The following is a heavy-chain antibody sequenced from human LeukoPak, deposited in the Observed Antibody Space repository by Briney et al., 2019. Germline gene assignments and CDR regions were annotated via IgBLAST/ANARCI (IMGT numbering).Heavy chain of an antibody. J-gene: IGHJ4*02. D-gene: IGHD6-13*01. Sequence: SETLSLTCTVSGGSISSYYWSWIRQPPGKGLEWIGYIYYGGSTNYNPSLKSRVTISVDTSKNQFSLKLSSVTAADTAVYYCARRKMGSSWPDYWGQGTLVTVSS. CDR1: GGSISSYY. CDR2: IYYGGST. CDR3: ARRKMGSSWPDY. V-gene: IGHV4-59*08.